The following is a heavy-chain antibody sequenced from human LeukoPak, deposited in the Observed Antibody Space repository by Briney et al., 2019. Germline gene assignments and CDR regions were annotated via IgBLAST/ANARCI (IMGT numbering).Heavy chain of an antibody. D-gene: IGHD3-22*01. CDR2: IYHSGST. CDR1: GGSISSGGYY. CDR3: ARGDSPDSPPDAFDI. Sequence: SQTLSLTCTVSGGSISSGGYYWSWIRQPPGKGLEWIGYIYHSGSTYYNPSLKSRVTISVDRSKNQFSLKLSSVTAADTAVYYCARGDSPDSPPDAFDIWGQGTMVTVSS. J-gene: IGHJ3*02. V-gene: IGHV4-30-2*01.